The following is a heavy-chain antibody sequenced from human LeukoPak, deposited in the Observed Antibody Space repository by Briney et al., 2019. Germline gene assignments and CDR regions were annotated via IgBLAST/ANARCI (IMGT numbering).Heavy chain of an antibody. Sequence: PGGSLRLSCAASGFTFSSYGMHWVRQAPGKGLEWVAFIRYDGSNKYYADSVKGRFTISRDNSKNTLYLQMNSLRAEDTAVYYCARTNLGLYCSSTSCHLFDYWGQGSLVTVSS. CDR1: GFTFSSYG. CDR2: IRYDGSNK. CDR3: ARTNLGLYCSSTSCHLFDY. D-gene: IGHD2-2*01. V-gene: IGHV3-30*02. J-gene: IGHJ4*02.